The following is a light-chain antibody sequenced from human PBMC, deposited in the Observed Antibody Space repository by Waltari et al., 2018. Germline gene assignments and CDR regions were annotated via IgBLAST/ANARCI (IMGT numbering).Light chain of an antibody. CDR1: QSVLYSSHNKNY. CDR2: WAS. V-gene: IGKV4-1*01. CDR3: QQYYSDPWT. J-gene: IGKJ1*01. Sequence: DIVMTQSPDTLAVHLGERDTINCKSSQSVLYSSHNKNYLAWYQQRPGQPPKLLIYWASTRESGVPDRFSGSGSGTDFTLILSSLQAEDVAVYYCQQYYSDPWTFGQGTKVEIK.